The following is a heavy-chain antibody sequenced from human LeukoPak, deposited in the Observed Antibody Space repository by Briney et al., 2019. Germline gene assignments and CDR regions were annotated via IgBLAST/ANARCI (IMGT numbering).Heavy chain of an antibody. CDR3: ARGYCSSTSCYARNDFDY. V-gene: IGHV1-2*02. CDR2: INPNSGGT. Sequence: ASVKVSCKASGYIFTGYYMHWVRQAPGHGLEWMGWINPNSGGTNYAQKFQGRVTMTRDTSITTAYMELSRLRSDDTAVYYCARGYCSSTSCYARNDFDYWGQGTLVTVSS. D-gene: IGHD2-2*01. CDR1: GYIFTGYY. J-gene: IGHJ4*02.